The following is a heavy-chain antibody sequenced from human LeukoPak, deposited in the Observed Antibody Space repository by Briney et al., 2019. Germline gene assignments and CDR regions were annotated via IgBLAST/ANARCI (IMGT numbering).Heavy chain of an antibody. CDR1: GFTFSSYS. CDR3: ARDQSSGWFYFDY. J-gene: IGHJ4*02. D-gene: IGHD6-19*01. CDR2: ISSSSSTI. Sequence: GGSLRLSCAAFGFTFSSYSMNWVRQAPGKGLEWVSYISSSSSTIYYADSVKGRFTISRDNAKNSLYLQMNSLRAEDTAVYYCARDQSSGWFYFDYWGQGTLVTVSS. V-gene: IGHV3-48*01.